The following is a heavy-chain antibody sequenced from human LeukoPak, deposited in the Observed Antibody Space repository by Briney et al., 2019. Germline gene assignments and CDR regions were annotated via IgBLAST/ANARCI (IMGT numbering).Heavy chain of an antibody. D-gene: IGHD3-22*01. CDR1: GYSISSGYY. J-gene: IGHJ5*02. CDR3: ATSITMIVFNWFDP. Sequence: SETLSLTCTVSGYSISSGYYWGWIRPPPGKGLEWIGSIYHSGSTYYNPSLKSRVTISVDTSKNQFSLKLSSVTAADTAVYYCATSITMIVFNWFDPWGQGTLVTVSS. CDR2: IYHSGST. V-gene: IGHV4-38-2*02.